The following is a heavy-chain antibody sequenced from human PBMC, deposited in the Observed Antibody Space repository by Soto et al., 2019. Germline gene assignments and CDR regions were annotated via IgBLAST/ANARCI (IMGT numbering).Heavy chain of an antibody. CDR2: IIPIFGTA. D-gene: IGHD2-2*01. J-gene: IGHJ6*02. Sequence: SVKVSCKASGGTFSSYAISWVRQAPGQGLEWMGGIIPIFGTANYAQKFQGRVTITADESTSTAYMERSSLSSEDTDVYYCARSSGSSTSSDYYDYYGMDVWGQGTTVTVSS. V-gene: IGHV1-69*13. CDR1: GGTFSSYA. CDR3: ARSSGSSTSSDYYDYYGMDV.